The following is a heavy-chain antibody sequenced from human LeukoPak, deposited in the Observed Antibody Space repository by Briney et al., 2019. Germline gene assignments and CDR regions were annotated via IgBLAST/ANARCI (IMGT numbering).Heavy chain of an antibody. CDR1: GGSIGSSSYY. V-gene: IGHV4-39*07. CDR3: AKGGPEASAGLSWFDP. J-gene: IGHJ5*02. D-gene: IGHD1-14*01. Sequence: SETLSLTCTVSGGSIGSSSYYWGWIRQPPGKGLEWIGGIYYSGSTNYNPSLKSRVTISVDTSKNQFSLKLSSVTAADTAVYYCAKGGPEASAGLSWFDPWGQGTLVTVSS. CDR2: IYYSGST.